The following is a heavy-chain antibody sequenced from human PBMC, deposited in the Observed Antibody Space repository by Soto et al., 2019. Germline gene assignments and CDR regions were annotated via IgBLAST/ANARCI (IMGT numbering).Heavy chain of an antibody. D-gene: IGHD2-2*01. J-gene: IGHJ6*02. CDR2: IIPIFGTA. Sequence: QVQLVQSGAAVKKPGSSVNVSCKASGGTFSSYAISWVRQAPGQGLEWMGGIIPIFGTANYAQKFQGRVTITADESTSTAYMELSSLRSEDTAVYYCARHVPAAGYYYGMDVWGQGTTVTVSS. CDR1: GGTFSSYA. V-gene: IGHV1-69*12. CDR3: ARHVPAAGYYYGMDV.